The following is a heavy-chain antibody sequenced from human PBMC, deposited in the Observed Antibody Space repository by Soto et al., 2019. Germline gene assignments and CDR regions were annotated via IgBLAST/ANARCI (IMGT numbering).Heavy chain of an antibody. Sequence: GSLRLSCTASGFAFSSSEMNWFRQAPGKGLEWVAYITGSGGAIFHADSVKGRFSISRDNAKNSLFLEMNSLTADDTGVYYCAKVSPFILGSPLWGQGTLVTVSS. V-gene: IGHV3-48*03. D-gene: IGHD3-9*01. CDR2: ITGSGGAI. CDR3: AKVSPFILGSPL. CDR1: GFAFSSSE. J-gene: IGHJ4*02.